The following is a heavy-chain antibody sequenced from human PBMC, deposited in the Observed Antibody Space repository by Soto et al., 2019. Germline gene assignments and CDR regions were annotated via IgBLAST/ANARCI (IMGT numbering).Heavy chain of an antibody. D-gene: IGHD3-22*01. J-gene: IGHJ6*02. Sequence: PGGSLRLSCTASGFTFSSYNMNWVRQAPGKGLEWVSSISSSGSHIYYADSVKGRFTISRDNAKNSLYLQMNSLRAGDTAVYYCARSPPGGYHYYYGLDVWGQGTTVTVSS. CDR3: ARSPPGGYHYYYGLDV. CDR2: ISSSGSHI. V-gene: IGHV3-21*01. CDR1: GFTFSSYN.